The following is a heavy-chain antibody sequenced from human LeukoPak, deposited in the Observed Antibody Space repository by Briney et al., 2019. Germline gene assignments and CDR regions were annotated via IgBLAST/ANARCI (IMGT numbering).Heavy chain of an antibody. CDR2: ISGSGGST. CDR3: ATQGGYYYDSSGYF. V-gene: IGHV3-23*01. CDR1: GFTFSSYA. J-gene: IGHJ4*02. Sequence: PGGSLRLSCAASGFTFSSYAMSWVRQAPGKGLEWVSAISGSGGSTYYADSVKGRFTISRDNSKNTLYLQMNSLRAEDTAVYYCATQGGYYYDSSGYFWGQGILVTVSS. D-gene: IGHD3-22*01.